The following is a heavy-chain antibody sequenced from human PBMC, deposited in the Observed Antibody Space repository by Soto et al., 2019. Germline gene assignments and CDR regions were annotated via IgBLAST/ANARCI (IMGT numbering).Heavy chain of an antibody. D-gene: IGHD4-17*01. V-gene: IGHV1-18*01. CDR3: ARVSDYGDPDYYYGMDV. CDR1: GGTFSSYA. Sequence: ASVKVSCKASGGTFSSYAISWVRQAPGHGLEWMGWISAYNGNTNYAQKLQGRVTMTTDTSTSTAYMELRSLRSDDTAVYYCARVSDYGDPDYYYGMDVWGQGTTVTVSS. CDR2: ISAYNGNT. J-gene: IGHJ6*02.